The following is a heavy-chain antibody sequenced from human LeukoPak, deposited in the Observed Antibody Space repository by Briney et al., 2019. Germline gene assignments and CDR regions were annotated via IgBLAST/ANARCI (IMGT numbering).Heavy chain of an antibody. J-gene: IGHJ3*02. CDR3: ASTRQWGVLRHFDWSDTKDAFVI. CDR2: IYYSGTN. D-gene: IGHD3-9*01. Sequence: SETLSLTCTVSGGSVSSGSYYWSWIRQPPGKGLEWIGYIYYSGTNNSNPSLKRRVPISDNTSKKQFFLKLSSVNAADTAMYYCASTRQWGVLRHFDWSDTKDAFVIWGQGTMDTVSS. V-gene: IGHV4-61*01. CDR1: GGSVSSGSYY.